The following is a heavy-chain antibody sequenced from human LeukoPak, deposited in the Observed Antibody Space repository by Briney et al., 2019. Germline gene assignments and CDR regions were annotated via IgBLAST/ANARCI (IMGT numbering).Heavy chain of an antibody. Sequence: PSETLSLTCTVSGGSISSYYWSWIRQPPGKGLEWIGEINHSGSTNYNPSLKSRVTISVDTSKNQFSLKLSSVTAADTAVYYCARRGYYGSGSYYIGHPYGMDVWGQGTTVTVSS. J-gene: IGHJ6*02. CDR1: GGSISSYY. CDR3: ARRGYYGSGSYYIGHPYGMDV. V-gene: IGHV4-34*01. CDR2: INHSGST. D-gene: IGHD3-10*01.